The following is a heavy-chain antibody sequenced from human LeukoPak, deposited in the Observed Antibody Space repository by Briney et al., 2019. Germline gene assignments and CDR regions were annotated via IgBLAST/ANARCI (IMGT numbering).Heavy chain of an antibody. CDR3: ARGQQLVRGYYYYYMDV. D-gene: IGHD6-13*01. Sequence: GASVKVSCKASGYTFTGYYMHWVRQAPGQGLEWMGWINPNSGGTNYAQKFQGRVTMTRDTSISTAYMELSRLRFDDTAVYYCARGQQLVRGYYYYYMDVWGKGTTVTVSS. J-gene: IGHJ6*03. CDR1: GYTFTGYY. V-gene: IGHV1-2*02. CDR2: INPNSGGT.